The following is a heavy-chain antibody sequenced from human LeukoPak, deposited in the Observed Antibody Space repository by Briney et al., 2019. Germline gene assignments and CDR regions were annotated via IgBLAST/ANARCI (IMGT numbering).Heavy chain of an antibody. V-gene: IGHV4-39*01. CDR3: ARHEAGYRSSWYS. J-gene: IGHJ4*02. D-gene: IGHD6-13*01. Sequence: KPSETLSLTCTVSGGSISSRSYFWGWIRQPPGKGLECIGSIFYSGDTYYNPSLKSRVTISVDTSKNQFFLRVSSVTAADTAVYHCARHEAGYRSSWYSWGQGTLVTVSS. CDR1: GGSISSRSYF. CDR2: IFYSGDT.